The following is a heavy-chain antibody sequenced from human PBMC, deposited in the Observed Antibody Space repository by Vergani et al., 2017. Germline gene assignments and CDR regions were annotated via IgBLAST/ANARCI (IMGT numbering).Heavy chain of an antibody. D-gene: IGHD3-10*01. CDR2: IIPILGIA. CDR1: GYTFTSYT. CDR3: ARDLSYGSGGMDV. V-gene: IGHV1-69*04. J-gene: IGHJ6*02. Sequence: QVQLVQSGAEVKTPGASVKVSCKASGYTFTSYTISWVRQAPGQGLEWMGRIIPILGIANYAQKFQGRVTITADKSTSTAYMELSSLRSEDTAVYYCARDLSYGSGGMDVWGQGTTVTVSS.